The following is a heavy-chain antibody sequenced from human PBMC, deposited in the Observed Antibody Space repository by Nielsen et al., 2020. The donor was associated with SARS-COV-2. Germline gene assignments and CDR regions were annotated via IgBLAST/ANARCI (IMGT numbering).Heavy chain of an antibody. CDR3: ARVYSSSWLRYYYYGMDV. CDR2: TSYDGSMT. V-gene: IGHV3-30*03. Sequence: GGSLRLSCVASGFTSSNFALHWVRQAPGKGLDWVAVTSYDGSMTFYADSVKGRFTISRDNSKNTLYLQMNGLRVEDTAVYYCARVYSSSWLRYYYYGMDVWGQGTTVTVSS. D-gene: IGHD6-13*01. J-gene: IGHJ6*02. CDR1: GFTSSNFA.